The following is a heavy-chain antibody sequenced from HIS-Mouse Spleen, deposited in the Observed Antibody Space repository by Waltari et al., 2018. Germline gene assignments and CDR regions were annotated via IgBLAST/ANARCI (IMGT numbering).Heavy chain of an antibody. V-gene: IGHV1-2*02. J-gene: IGHJ4*02. CDR2: INPNRGGT. Sequence: QVQLVQSGAEVKKPGASVKVSCKASGYTFTGYYMHWVRQAPGQGLEWMGWINPNRGGTNYAQKFQGRVTMTRDTSISTAYMGLSRLRSDDTAVYYCARVSSGGSDFDYWGQGTLVTVSS. CDR1: GYTFTGYY. CDR3: ARVSSGGSDFDY. D-gene: IGHD3-16*01.